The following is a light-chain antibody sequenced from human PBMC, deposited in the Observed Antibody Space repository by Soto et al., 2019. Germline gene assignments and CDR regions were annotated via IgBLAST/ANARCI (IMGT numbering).Light chain of an antibody. CDR1: QSVTNY. Sequence: FLTQSPATLPLSTWARATLTCKASQSVTNYIAWYQQRPGQAPRLLIYAASTRATGVPARFSGSRSGTDFTLTISNLEPADFGLYYCQQRLNWPPGFGQGTKVDIK. V-gene: IGKV3-11*01. CDR2: AAS. CDR3: QQRLNWPPG. J-gene: IGKJ1*01.